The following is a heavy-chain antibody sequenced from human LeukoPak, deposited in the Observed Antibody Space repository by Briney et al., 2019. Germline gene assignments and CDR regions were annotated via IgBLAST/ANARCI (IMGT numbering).Heavy chain of an antibody. D-gene: IGHD6-13*01. V-gene: IGHV3-7*01. Sequence: PGGSLRLSCAASGFTFSSYWMSWVRQAPGKGLEWVANIKQDGSEKYYVDSVKGRFTISRDNAKNSLYLQINSLRAEDTAVYYCARCSSSWLQYYFDYWGQGTLVTVSS. CDR2: IKQDGSEK. CDR1: GFTFSSYW. CDR3: ARCSSSWLQYYFDY. J-gene: IGHJ4*02.